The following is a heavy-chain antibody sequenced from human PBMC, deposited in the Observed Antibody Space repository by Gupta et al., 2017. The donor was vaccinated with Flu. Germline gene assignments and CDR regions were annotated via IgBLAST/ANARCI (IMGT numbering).Heavy chain of an antibody. Sequence: PGKGLEWVGFIRSKAYGGTTEYAASVKGRFTISRDDSKSIAYLQMNSLKTEDTAVYYCTRGGREYQLQWVVYWGQGTLVTVSS. J-gene: IGHJ4*02. D-gene: IGHD2-2*01. CDR2: IRSKAYGGTT. V-gene: IGHV3-49*02. CDR3: TRGGREYQLQWVVY.